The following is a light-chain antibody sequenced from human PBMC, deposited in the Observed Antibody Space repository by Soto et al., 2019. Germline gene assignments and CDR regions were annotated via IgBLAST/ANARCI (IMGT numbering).Light chain of an antibody. V-gene: IGKV3-20*01. J-gene: IGKJ3*01. CDR3: QQYGDSPAT. Sequence: EIVLTQSPGTLSLSPGERATLSCRASQSVSSSYLAWYQQKPGQAPRLLIYGVFNRATGIPDRFSGSGSGTDFTLTFSRLEPEDFAVYYCQQYGDSPATFGPGTKVDIK. CDR2: GVF. CDR1: QSVSSSY.